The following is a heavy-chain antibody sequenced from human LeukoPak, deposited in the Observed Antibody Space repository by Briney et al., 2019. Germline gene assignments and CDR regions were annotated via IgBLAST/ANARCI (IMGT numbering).Heavy chain of an antibody. D-gene: IGHD4-17*01. CDR2: ISGGGGYT. V-gene: IGHV3-23*01. J-gene: IGHJ4*02. CDR1: GFTFSNYW. Sequence: SGGSLRLSCAASGFTFSNYWMHWVRQAPGKGLEWVSAISGGGGYTYYADSVKGRFTISRDNSKNTLSLQMNSLRAEDTALYYCARGYYGDYVSAYWGQGTLITVSS. CDR3: ARGYYGDYVSAY.